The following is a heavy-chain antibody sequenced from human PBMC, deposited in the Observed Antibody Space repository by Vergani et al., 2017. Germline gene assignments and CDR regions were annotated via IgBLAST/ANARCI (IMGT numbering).Heavy chain of an antibody. D-gene: IGHD6-19*01. V-gene: IGHV3-21*01. CDR3: ARGYSSGWYTRDAFDI. CDR2: ISSSSSYI. Sequence: EVQLVESGGGLVKPGGSLRLSCAASGFTFSSYSMNWVRQAPGKGLEWVSSISSSSSYIYYADSVKGRFTISRDNAKNSLYLQMNSMRAEDTAVYYCARGYSSGWYTRDAFDIWGQGTMVTVS. J-gene: IGHJ3*02. CDR1: GFTFSSYS.